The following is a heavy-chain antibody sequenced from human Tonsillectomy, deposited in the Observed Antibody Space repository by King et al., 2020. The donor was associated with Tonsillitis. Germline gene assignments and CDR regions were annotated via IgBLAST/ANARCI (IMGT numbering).Heavy chain of an antibody. CDR2: IRYDGSNK. CDR1: GFTFSSYG. D-gene: IGHD3-22*01. Sequence: VQLVESGGGVVQPGGSLRLSCAASGFTFSSYGMHWVSQAPGKGLEWVAFIRYDGSNKYYADSVKGRFTISRDNSKNTLYLQMNSLRAEDTAVYYCAKDQGFYYYDSSGCDSWGQGTLVTVSS. CDR3: AKDQGFYYYDSSGCDS. J-gene: IGHJ4*02. V-gene: IGHV3-30*02.